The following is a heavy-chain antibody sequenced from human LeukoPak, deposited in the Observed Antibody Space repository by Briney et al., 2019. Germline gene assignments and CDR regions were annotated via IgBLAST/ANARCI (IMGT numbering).Heavy chain of an antibody. J-gene: IGHJ4*02. CDR1: GYTFTGYY. CDR3: ARVKYGARIGRYFDY. V-gene: IGHV1-2*02. CDR2: INPNSGGT. D-gene: IGHD1-26*01. Sequence: GASVKVSCKASGYTFTGYYMHWVRQAPGQGLEWMGWINPNSGGTNYAQKFQGRVTMTRDTSISTAYMELSRLRSDDTAVYYCARVKYGARIGRYFDYWGQGTLVTVSS.